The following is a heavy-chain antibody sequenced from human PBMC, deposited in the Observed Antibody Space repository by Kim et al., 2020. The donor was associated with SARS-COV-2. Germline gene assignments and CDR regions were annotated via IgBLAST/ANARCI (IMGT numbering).Heavy chain of an antibody. CDR3: TKDRYCTSSKCPFDY. D-gene: IGHD2-2*01. Sequence: GGSLRLSCVGSGLTFDSYAMSWVRQAPGKGLEWVSAISKNGDNTYYADYVRGRFTISRDNSKNTLYLQMNSLSPEDTAVYYCTKDRYCTSSKCPFDYWGQGTLVTVSS. CDR2: ISKNGDNT. V-gene: IGHV3-23*01. J-gene: IGHJ4*02. CDR1: GLTFDSYA.